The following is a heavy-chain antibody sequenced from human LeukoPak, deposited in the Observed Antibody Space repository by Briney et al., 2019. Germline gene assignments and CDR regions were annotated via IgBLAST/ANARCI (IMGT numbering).Heavy chain of an antibody. J-gene: IGHJ4*02. D-gene: IGHD4-17*01. V-gene: IGHV1-8*02. CDR2: MNPNSGNT. Sequence: ASVKVSCKASGGTFSSYDINWVRQATGQGLEWMGWMNPNSGNTGYAQKFQGRVTMTRNTSISTAYMELSSLRSEDTAVYYCARGPRAYGDLDYWGQGTLVTVTS. CDR1: GGTFSSYD. CDR3: ARGPRAYGDLDY.